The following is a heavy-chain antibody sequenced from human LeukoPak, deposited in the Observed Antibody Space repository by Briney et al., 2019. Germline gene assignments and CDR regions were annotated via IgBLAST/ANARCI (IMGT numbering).Heavy chain of an antibody. Sequence: PGGSLRLSCAASTFTFSSYDMNWVRQAPGKGLEWVSSISSSGTYIYYRDSVKGRFTISRDNAENSLYLEMSSLRVEDTAIYYCVRDRGSSRPIDYWGQGPLVTVPS. CDR1: TFTFSSYD. CDR3: VRDRGSSRPIDY. V-gene: IGHV3-21*01. J-gene: IGHJ4*02. D-gene: IGHD1-26*01. CDR2: ISSSGTYI.